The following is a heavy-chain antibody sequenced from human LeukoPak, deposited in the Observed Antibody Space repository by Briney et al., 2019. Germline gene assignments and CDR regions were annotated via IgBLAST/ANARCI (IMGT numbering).Heavy chain of an antibody. D-gene: IGHD6-13*01. CDR1: GGSFSGYY. CDR3: ARVGGYGSSWGWTTL. J-gene: IGHJ4*02. V-gene: IGHV4-34*01. Sequence: SETLSLTCAAYGGSFSGYYWSWIRQPPGKGLEWIGEINHSGSTNYNPSLKSRVTISVDTSMNQFSLKLSSVTAADTAVYYCARVGGYGSSWGWTTLWGKGTLVTVSS. CDR2: INHSGST.